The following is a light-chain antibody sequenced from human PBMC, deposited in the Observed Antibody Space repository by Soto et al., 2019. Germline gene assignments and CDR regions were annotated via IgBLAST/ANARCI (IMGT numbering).Light chain of an antibody. CDR1: TSNIGKNT. V-gene: IGLV1-36*01. CDR2: YDD. J-gene: IGLJ3*02. Sequence: HSVLTQPPSVSEGPGQRVTISCSGSTSNIGKNTVNWYQQLPGEAPKLFIYYDDLLASGVSDRFSGSKSGTSASLAISGLQSEDEADYYCGAWDDSLNGWVFGGGTKVTVL. CDR3: GAWDDSLNGWV.